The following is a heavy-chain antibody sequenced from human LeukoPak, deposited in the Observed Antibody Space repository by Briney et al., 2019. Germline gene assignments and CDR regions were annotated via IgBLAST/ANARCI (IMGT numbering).Heavy chain of an antibody. V-gene: IGHV4-34*01. CDR1: GGSFSGYY. CDR2: INHSGST. Sequence: SETLSLTCAVYGGSFSGYYWSWIRQPPGKGLEWIGEINHSGSTNYKPSLKGRVTISVDTSKNQFSLKLSSVTAADTAVYYCARQTYYYDYWGQGTLVTVSS. CDR3: ARQTYYYDY. J-gene: IGHJ4*02.